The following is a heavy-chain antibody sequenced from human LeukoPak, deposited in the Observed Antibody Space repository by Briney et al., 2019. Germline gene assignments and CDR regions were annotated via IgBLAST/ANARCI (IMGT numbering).Heavy chain of an antibody. V-gene: IGHV3-73*01. CDR2: IRSKANSYAT. CDR3: TRHDDFWSGPLDP. CDR1: GFTFSGSA. D-gene: IGHD3-3*01. Sequence: GGSLKLSCAASGFTFSGSAMHWVRQASGKGLEWVGRIRSKANSYATAYAASVKGRFTISRDDSKNTAYLQMNSLKTEDTAVYYCTRHDDFWSGPLDPWGQGTLVTVSS. J-gene: IGHJ5*02.